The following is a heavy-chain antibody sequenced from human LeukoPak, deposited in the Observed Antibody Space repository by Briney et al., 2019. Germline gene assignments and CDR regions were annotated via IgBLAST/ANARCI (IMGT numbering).Heavy chain of an antibody. CDR2: IYYGGST. CDR3: ARDLMTHDDYGDYTSFNWFDP. D-gene: IGHD4-17*01. V-gene: IGHV4-59*01. J-gene: IGHJ5*02. CDR1: GGSISSYY. Sequence: SETLSLTCTVSGGSISSYYWNWIRQPPGKGLEWIGYIYYGGSTNYNPSLKSRVTISVDTSKNQFSLKLSSVTAADTAVYYCARDLMTHDDYGDYTSFNWFDPWGQGTLVTVSS.